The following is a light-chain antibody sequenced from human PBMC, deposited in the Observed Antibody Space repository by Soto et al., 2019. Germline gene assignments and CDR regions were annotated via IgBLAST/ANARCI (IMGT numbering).Light chain of an antibody. Sequence: EIVLTQSPATLSLSPGESATLSCRASQSVSSYLAWYQHKPGQAPRLLIYDASNRATGIPARFSGSGSGTDCTLTINSLEPEDFAVYYCQQRSNWPPYTFGQGTKLEIK. V-gene: IGKV3-11*01. J-gene: IGKJ2*01. CDR2: DAS. CDR1: QSVSSY. CDR3: QQRSNWPPYT.